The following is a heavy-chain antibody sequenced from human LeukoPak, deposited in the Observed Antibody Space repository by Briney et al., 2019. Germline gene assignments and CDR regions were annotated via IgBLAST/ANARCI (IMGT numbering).Heavy chain of an antibody. J-gene: IGHJ4*02. V-gene: IGHV4-59*08. CDR3: ARGIAAAGTPPDFDY. CDR2: IYYSGST. Sequence: SETLSLTCTVSGGSISSYYWSWIRQPPGKGLEWIGYIYYSGSTNYNPSLKSRVTISVDTSKNQFSLMLSSVTAVDTAVYYCARGIAAAGTPPDFDYWGQGTLVTVSS. D-gene: IGHD6-13*01. CDR1: GGSISSYY.